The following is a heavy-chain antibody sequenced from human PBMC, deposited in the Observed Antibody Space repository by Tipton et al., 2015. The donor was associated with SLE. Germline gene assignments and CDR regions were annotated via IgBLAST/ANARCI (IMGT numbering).Heavy chain of an antibody. CDR3: ARDEVGAGAFDI. Sequence: TLSLTCTVSGGSISSGSYYWSWIRQPAGKGLEWIGYIYYSGSTYYNPSLKSRVTISVDTSKNQFSLKLSSVTAADTAVYYCARDEVGAGAFDIWGQGTMVTVSS. V-gene: IGHV4-61*10. CDR1: GGSISSGSYY. J-gene: IGHJ3*02. CDR2: IYYSGST. D-gene: IGHD1-26*01.